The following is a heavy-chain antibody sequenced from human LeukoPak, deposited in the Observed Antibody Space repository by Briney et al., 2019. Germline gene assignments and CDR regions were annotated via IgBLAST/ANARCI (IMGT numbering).Heavy chain of an antibody. CDR1: GGSISSYY. CDR3: ARHSRTYYDFDY. J-gene: IGHJ4*02. V-gene: IGHV4-59*01. CDR2: ISYTGTT. D-gene: IGHD1-26*01. Sequence: SETLSLTCTVSGGSISSYYWNWIRQPPGKGLEWIGYISYTGTTNYNPSLKSLVTISVDTSKSQFSLKLSSVTAADTAVYYCARHSRTYYDFDYWGQGTLVTVSS.